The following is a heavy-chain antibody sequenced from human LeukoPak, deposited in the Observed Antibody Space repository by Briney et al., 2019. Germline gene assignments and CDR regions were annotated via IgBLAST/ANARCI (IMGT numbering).Heavy chain of an antibody. D-gene: IGHD3-10*01. V-gene: IGHV3-48*03. CDR2: ISSSGSTI. Sequence: PGGSLRLSCAASGFTFSSYEMNWVRQAPGKGLEWVSYISSSGSTIYYADSVKGRFTISRDNSKNTLFLQMNSLRAEDTAVYYCAKGAMVRGVLDYWGQGTLVTVSS. CDR3: AKGAMVRGVLDY. CDR1: GFTFSSYE. J-gene: IGHJ4*02.